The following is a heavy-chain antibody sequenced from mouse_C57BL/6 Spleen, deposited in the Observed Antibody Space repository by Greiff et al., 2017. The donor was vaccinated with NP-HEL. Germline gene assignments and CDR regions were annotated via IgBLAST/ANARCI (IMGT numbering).Heavy chain of an antibody. CDR3: ARSNYSNWYVDV. J-gene: IGHJ1*03. D-gene: IGHD2-5*01. CDR2: IHPNSCST. CDR1: GYTFTSYW. V-gene: IGHV1-64*01. Sequence: VQLQQPGAELVKPGASVKLSCKASGYTFTSYWMHWVKQRPGQGLEWIGMIHPNSCSTNYNEKFKSKATLTVDKSSSTAYMQLSSLTSEDSAVYYCARSNYSNWYVDVWGTGTTVTVSS.